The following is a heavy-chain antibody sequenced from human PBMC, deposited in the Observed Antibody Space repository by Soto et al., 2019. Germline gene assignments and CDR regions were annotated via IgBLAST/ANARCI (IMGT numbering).Heavy chain of an antibody. Sequence: SVKVSCKASGGTFSSYAISWVRQAPGQGLEWMGGIIPIFGTANYAQKFQGRVTITADESTSTAYMELSSLRSEDTAVYYCARGRGSRGWYRVVRYGMDVWGQGTTVTVSS. CDR3: ARGRGSRGWYRVVRYGMDV. V-gene: IGHV1-69*13. CDR1: GGTFSSYA. J-gene: IGHJ6*02. D-gene: IGHD6-19*01. CDR2: IIPIFGTA.